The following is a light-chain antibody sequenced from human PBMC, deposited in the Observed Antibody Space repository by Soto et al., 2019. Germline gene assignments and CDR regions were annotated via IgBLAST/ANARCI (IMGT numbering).Light chain of an antibody. CDR2: EGN. CDR3: CSYAGSVTFT. J-gene: IGLJ2*01. Sequence: QSALTQPASVSGSPGQSITISCTGTSNDVGSYNFVSWYQQHPGKAPKLMIYEGNKRPSGVSNRFSGSKSGNTASLTISGLQAEDEANYHCCSYAGSVTFTFGGGTKVTVL. CDR1: SNDVGSYNF. V-gene: IGLV2-23*03.